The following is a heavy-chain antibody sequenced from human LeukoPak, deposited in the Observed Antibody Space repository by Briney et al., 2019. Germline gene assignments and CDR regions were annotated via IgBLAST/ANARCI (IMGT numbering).Heavy chain of an antibody. CDR3: ARDVGSGWASEY. CDR2: ISPYNSNT. CDR1: GYTFASYG. V-gene: IGHV1-18*01. J-gene: IGHJ4*02. D-gene: IGHD6-19*01. Sequence: EASVKVSCKASGYTFASYGISWVRQAPGQGLEWMGWISPYNSNTHYAQKIKGRVTMTTDTSTSTAYLDLRSLGSDDTAVYYCARDVGSGWASEYWGQGTLVTVSS.